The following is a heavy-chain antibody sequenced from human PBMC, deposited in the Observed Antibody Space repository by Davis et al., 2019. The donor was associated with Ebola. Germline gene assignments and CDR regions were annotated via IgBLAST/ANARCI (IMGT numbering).Heavy chain of an antibody. J-gene: IGHJ6*02. Sequence: GESLKISCKGSGYSFTSYWIGWVRQMPGKGLEWMGIIYPGDSDTRYSPSFQGQVTLSADKSISTAYLQWSSLKASDTAMYYCARHGMTTVVAYGMDVWGQGTTVTVSS. V-gene: IGHV5-51*01. CDR3: ARHGMTTVVAYGMDV. CDR2: IYPGDSDT. D-gene: IGHD4-23*01. CDR1: GYSFTSYW.